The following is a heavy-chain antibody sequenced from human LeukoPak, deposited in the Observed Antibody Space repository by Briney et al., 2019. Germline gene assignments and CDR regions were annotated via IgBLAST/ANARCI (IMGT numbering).Heavy chain of an antibody. D-gene: IGHD4-11*01. CDR2: IIPIFGTA. CDR1: GGTFSSYA. CDR3: ARVREVTHYYFDY. Sequence: SVKVSCKASGGTFSSYAISWVRRAPGRGLEWMGGIIPIFGTANYVQKFQGRVTITADESTSTAYMELSSLRSEDTAVYYCARVREVTHYYFDYWGQGTLVTVSS. V-gene: IGHV1-69*01. J-gene: IGHJ4*02.